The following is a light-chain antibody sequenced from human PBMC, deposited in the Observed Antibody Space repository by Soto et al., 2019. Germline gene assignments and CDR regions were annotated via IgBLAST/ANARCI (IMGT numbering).Light chain of an antibody. J-gene: IGLJ2*01. Sequence: QTVVTQEPSLTVSPGGTVTLTCASSTGAVTSGYYPNWFQQRPGQPPRALIYSTTYKHPWTPARFSGSLLGGKAALTLSGAQPEDEAEYYCLFFYGGGVVFGGGTKLTVL. CDR1: TGAVTSGYY. CDR2: STT. CDR3: LFFYGGGVV. V-gene: IGLV7-43*01.